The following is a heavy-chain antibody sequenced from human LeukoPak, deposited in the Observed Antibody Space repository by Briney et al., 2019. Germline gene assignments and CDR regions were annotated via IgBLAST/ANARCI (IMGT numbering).Heavy chain of an antibody. CDR1: GGSISNYY. CDR2: IYYSGSS. Sequence: SSETLSLTCTVSGGSISNYYWSWIRQSPGKGLEYIGHIYYSGSSSYNPSLKSRVTISVDTSKNQFSLRLTSVTAADTAVYYCARHTAARLASGHYYYMDVWGKGTTVTVSS. D-gene: IGHD6-6*01. CDR3: ARHTAARLASGHYYYMDV. V-gene: IGHV4-59*01. J-gene: IGHJ6*03.